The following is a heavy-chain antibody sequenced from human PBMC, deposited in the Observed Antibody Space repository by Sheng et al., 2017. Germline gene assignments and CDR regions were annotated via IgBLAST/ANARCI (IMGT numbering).Heavy chain of an antibody. CDR1: GGTFSSYA. J-gene: IGHJ4*02. CDR2: IIPILGIA. Sequence: QVQLVQSGAEVKKPGSSVKVSCKASGGTFSSYAISWVRQAPGQGLEWMGGIIPILGIANYAQKFQGRVTITADKSTSTAYMELSSLRSEDTAVYYCARDRTTLWGDVYNAPFDYWGQGTLVTVSS. D-gene: IGHD7-27*01. CDR3: ARDRTTLWGDVYNAPFDY. V-gene: IGHV1-69*04.